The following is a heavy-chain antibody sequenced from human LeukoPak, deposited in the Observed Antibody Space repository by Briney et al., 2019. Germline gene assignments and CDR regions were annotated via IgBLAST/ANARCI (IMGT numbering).Heavy chain of an antibody. CDR1: GGSISSYY. CDR2: IYYTGST. J-gene: IGHJ4*02. Sequence: SETLSLTCSVSGGSISSYYWSWIRRPPGKGLEWIGYIYYTGSTNYNPSLKSRVTISVDTSKNQFSLRLSSVTAADTAVYYCARDPGWFDYWGQGTLVTVSS. D-gene: IGHD5-24*01. V-gene: IGHV4-59*01. CDR3: ARDPGWFDY.